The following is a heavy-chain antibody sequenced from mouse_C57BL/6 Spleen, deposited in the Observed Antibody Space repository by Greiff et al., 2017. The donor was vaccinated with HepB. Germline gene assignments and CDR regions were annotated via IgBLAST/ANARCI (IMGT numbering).Heavy chain of an antibody. CDR2: IYPGSGNT. Sequence: VQLQQSGPELVKPGASVKISCKASGYSFTSYYIHWVKQRPGQGLEWIGWIYPGSGNTKYNEKFKGKATLTADTSSSTAYMQLSSLTSEDSAVYYCAWSNYVGYFDYWGQGTTLTVSS. J-gene: IGHJ2*01. CDR1: GYSFTSYY. V-gene: IGHV1-66*01. D-gene: IGHD2-5*01. CDR3: AWSNYVGYFDY.